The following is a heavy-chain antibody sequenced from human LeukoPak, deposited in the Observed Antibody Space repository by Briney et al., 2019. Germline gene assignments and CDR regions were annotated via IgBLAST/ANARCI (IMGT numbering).Heavy chain of an antibody. D-gene: IGHD5-12*01. V-gene: IGHV4-34*01. CDR2: INHSGST. CDR3: ASVMVATSGYYYYYYGMDV. J-gene: IGHJ6*02. CDR1: GGSFSGYY. Sequence: SETLSLTCAVYGGSFSGYYWSWIRQPPGKGLEWIGEINHSGSTNYNPSLKSRVTISVDTSKNQFSLKLSSVTAADTAVYYCASVMVATSGYYYYYYGMDVWGQGTTVTVSS.